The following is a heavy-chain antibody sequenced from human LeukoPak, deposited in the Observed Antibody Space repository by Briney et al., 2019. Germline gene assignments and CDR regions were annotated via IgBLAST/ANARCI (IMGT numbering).Heavy chain of an antibody. D-gene: IGHD5-24*01. Sequence: EASVTVSCKASGYTFTNSYIHWVRQAPGQVREWMGLINPDGGNTNYAQNFQGRVTLTRDTSTSTVYMELSSLRSEDTAIYYCARIRDGYNDAYDIWGQGTVVTVPS. CDR1: GYTFTNSY. J-gene: IGHJ3*02. CDR2: INPDGGNT. CDR3: ARIRDGYNDAYDI. V-gene: IGHV1-46*01.